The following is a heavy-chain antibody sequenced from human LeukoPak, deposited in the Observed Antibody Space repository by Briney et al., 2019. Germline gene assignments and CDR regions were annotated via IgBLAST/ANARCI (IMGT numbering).Heavy chain of an antibody. J-gene: IGHJ4*02. Sequence: SETLSLTCTVSGGSISSSSYYWGWIRQPPGKGLEWIGSIYYSGSTYYNPSLKSRVTISVDTSKNQFSLKLSSVTAADTAVYYCARDRTYFDYWGQGTLVTVSS. V-gene: IGHV4-39*07. CDR3: ARDRTYFDY. CDR2: IYYSGST. CDR1: GGSISSSSYY.